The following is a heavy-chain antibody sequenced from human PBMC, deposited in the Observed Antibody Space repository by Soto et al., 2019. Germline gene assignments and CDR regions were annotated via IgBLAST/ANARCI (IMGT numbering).Heavy chain of an antibody. J-gene: IGHJ4*02. Sequence: EVQLVESGGGLVQPGRSLRLSCAASGFTFDDYAMHWVRQAPGKGLEWVSGISWNSGSIGYADSVKGRFTISRDNAKNSLDLQMNRLRAEDTAVDYGAKDREAAAGTPGDYWGQGTLVTVSS. CDR2: ISWNSGSI. D-gene: IGHD6-13*01. CDR3: AKDREAAAGTPGDY. V-gene: IGHV3-9*01. CDR1: GFTFDDYA.